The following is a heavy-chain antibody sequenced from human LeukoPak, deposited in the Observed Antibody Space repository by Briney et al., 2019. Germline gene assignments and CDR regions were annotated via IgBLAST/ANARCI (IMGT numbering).Heavy chain of an antibody. CDR2: IYYSGSA. CDR1: GGSISTYY. D-gene: IGHD3-10*01. CDR3: ARSYGSGNYFDY. J-gene: IGHJ4*02. V-gene: IGHV4-59*01. Sequence: SETLSLTCTVSGGSISTYYWSWIRQPPGKGLEWIGYIYYSGSAKYNPSLKSRVTMSVDTSKNQFSLKLSPVTAADTAVYYCARSYGSGNYFDYWGQGALVTVSS.